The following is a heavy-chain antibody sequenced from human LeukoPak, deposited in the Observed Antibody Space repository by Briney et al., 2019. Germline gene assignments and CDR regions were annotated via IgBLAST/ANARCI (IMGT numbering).Heavy chain of an antibody. D-gene: IGHD1-26*01. Sequence: PSETLSLTCTVSGGSISSYYWSWIRQPPGKGLEWIGYIYYSGSTNYNPSLKSRVTISIDTSKNQFSLKLSSVTAADTAVYFCARGRLGGALSPAPLWGKGTMVTVSS. J-gene: IGHJ3*01. CDR3: ARGRLGGALSPAPL. V-gene: IGHV4-59*01. CDR1: GGSISSYY. CDR2: IYYSGST.